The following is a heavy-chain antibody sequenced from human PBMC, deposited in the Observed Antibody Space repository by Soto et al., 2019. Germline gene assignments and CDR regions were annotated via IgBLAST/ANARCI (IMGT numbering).Heavy chain of an antibody. CDR2: IHPSGDAT. Sequence: QVQLVQSGAEVKKPGASVKISCKASGYTFTNYYMHWVRQAPGQGLEWLGIIHPSGDATAYAQKFQCRITITRDTSTSTLYLELSSLSSGDTSIYYCSRVGDLTVTSCYCGMDVWGQGTTVTVSS. D-gene: IGHD7-27*01. J-gene: IGHJ6*02. V-gene: IGHV1-46*01. CDR1: GYTFTNYY. CDR3: SRVGDLTVTSCYCGMDV.